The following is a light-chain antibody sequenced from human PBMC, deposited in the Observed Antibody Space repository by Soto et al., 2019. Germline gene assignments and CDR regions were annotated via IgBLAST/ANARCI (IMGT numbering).Light chain of an antibody. CDR3: RSYTSSSTPYV. CDR1: SSDVGGYNY. Sequence: SVLTQPASVSGSPGQSITISCTGTSSDVGGYNYVSWYQQHPGKAPKLMIYEVSNRPSGVSNRFSGSKSGNTASLTISGLQAEDEADYYCRSYTSSSTPYVFGTGTKVTVL. CDR2: EVS. J-gene: IGLJ1*01. V-gene: IGLV2-14*01.